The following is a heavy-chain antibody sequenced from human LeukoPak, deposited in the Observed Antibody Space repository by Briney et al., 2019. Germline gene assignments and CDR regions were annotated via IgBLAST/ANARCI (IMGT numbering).Heavy chain of an antibody. J-gene: IGHJ4*02. D-gene: IGHD3-22*01. CDR2: IVPIFGTA. CDR3: ANYDSSGYYYGGFDY. CDR1: GGTFSSYA. Sequence: SVKVSCKASGGTFSSYAISWVRQAPGQGLEWMGGIVPIFGTANYAQKFQGRVTITADKSTSTAYMELSSLRSEDTAVYYCANYDSSGYYYGGFDYWGQGTLVTVSS. V-gene: IGHV1-69*06.